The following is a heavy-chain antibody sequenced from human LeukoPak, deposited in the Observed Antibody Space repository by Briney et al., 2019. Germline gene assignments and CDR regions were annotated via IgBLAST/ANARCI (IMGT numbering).Heavy chain of an antibody. CDR2: ISVYNGNT. J-gene: IGHJ4*02. V-gene: IGHV1-18*01. Sequence: ASVKVSCKASGYTFTSYGISWVRQAPGQGLEWMGWISVYNGNTNYAQKFQGRLTMTTDTSTSTAYMELRSLRSDDTALYYCARDQLVLPRGISGYWGQGTLVTVSS. CDR1: GYTFTSYG. D-gene: IGHD1-14*01. CDR3: ARDQLVLPRGISGY.